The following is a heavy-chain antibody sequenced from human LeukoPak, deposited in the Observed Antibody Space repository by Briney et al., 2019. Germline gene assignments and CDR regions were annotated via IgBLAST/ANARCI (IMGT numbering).Heavy chain of an antibody. CDR2: FDPEDGEK. CDR3: ATAHIVATIGNWFDP. J-gene: IGHJ5*02. CDR1: GYTPTELS. V-gene: IGHV1-24*01. D-gene: IGHD5-12*01. Sequence: ASVKVSCKVSGYTPTELSMHWVRQAPGKGREGMGGFDPEDGEKIYAQKFQGRVTMTEDTSTDTAYMELSSLRSEDTAVYYCATAHIVATIGNWFDPWGQGTLVTVSS.